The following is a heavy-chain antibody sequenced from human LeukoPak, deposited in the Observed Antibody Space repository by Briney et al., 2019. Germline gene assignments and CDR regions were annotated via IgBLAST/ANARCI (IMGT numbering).Heavy chain of an antibody. D-gene: IGHD3-9*01. CDR3: TTFHGLGYDILTGYSEDY. CDR1: GFTFSNAW. V-gene: IGHV3-15*01. Sequence: GGSLGLSCAASGFTFSNAWMSWVRQAPGKGLEWVGRIKSKTDGGTTDYAAPVKGRFTISRDDSKNTLYLQMNSLKTEDTAVYYCTTFHGLGYDILTGYSEDYWGQGTLVTVSS. CDR2: IKSKTDGGTT. J-gene: IGHJ4*02.